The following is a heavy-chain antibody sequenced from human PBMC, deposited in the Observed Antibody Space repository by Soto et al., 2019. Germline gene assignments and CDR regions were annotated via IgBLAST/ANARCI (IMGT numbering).Heavy chain of an antibody. CDR3: ARGRVWIGELADYYYYYGMDV. Sequence: SETLSLTCTVSGGSISSGDYSWSWVRQPPGRGLEWIGYIFYSGNTYYHPSLESRLTMSIDTPKNLFSLSLSSVTAADTAVYYCARGRVWIGELADYYYYYGMDVWGQGTTVTVSS. CDR1: GGSISSGDYS. J-gene: IGHJ6*02. CDR2: IFYSGNT. D-gene: IGHD3-10*01. V-gene: IGHV4-30-4*01.